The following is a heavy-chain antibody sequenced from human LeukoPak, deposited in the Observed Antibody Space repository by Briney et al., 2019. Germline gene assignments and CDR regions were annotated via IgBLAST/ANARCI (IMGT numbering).Heavy chain of an antibody. CDR1: GYTFTGYY. CDR3: AKDLFSGSGRAGNMDV. D-gene: IGHD3-10*01. Sequence: GASVKVSCKASGYTFTGYYMHWVRQAPGQGLEWMGWINPNSGGTNYAQKFQGRVTMTRDTSISTAYMELSRLRSDDTAVYYCAKDLFSGSGRAGNMDVWGKGTTVTVSS. V-gene: IGHV1-2*02. CDR2: INPNSGGT. J-gene: IGHJ6*03.